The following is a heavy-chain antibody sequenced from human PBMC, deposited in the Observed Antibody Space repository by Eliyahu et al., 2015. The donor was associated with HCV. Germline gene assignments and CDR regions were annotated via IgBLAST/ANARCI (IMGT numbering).Heavy chain of an antibody. J-gene: IGHJ4*02. V-gene: IGHV3-33*01. CDR1: GFTFSSHG. CDR3: ARDLFTRGFDY. Sequence: QVQLVESGGGVVQPGRSLRLSCAASGFTFSSHGMHWVRQAPGKGLEWVAVIWYDGSNKYYADSVKGRFTISRDNSKNTLYLQMNSLRAEDTAVYYCARDLFTRGFDYWGQGTLVTVSS. CDR2: IWYDGSNK. D-gene: IGHD3-10*01.